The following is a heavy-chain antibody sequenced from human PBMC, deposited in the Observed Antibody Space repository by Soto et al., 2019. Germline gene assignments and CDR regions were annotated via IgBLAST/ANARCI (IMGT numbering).Heavy chain of an antibody. CDR2: ISSSSAYI. V-gene: IGHV3-21*06. Sequence: EVHLVEAGGGLVKPGGSLTLSCAASGFTFGRFTLNWVRQAPGKGLEWVSSISSSSAYIYYAESVKGRFTISRDNGRSTIYLQMNSLRRDDTAVYFCARDGLTFGRDWGHGTLVAVSS. D-gene: IGHD3-16*01. J-gene: IGHJ4*01. CDR3: ARDGLTFGRD. CDR1: GFTFGRFT.